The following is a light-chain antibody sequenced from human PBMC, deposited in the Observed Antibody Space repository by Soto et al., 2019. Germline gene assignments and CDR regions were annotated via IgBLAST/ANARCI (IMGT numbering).Light chain of an antibody. J-gene: IGKJ5*01. V-gene: IGKV3-11*01. CDR2: DVF. Sequence: EIVLTQAPPTLSLTPGERATLSCRASQSVSRYLAWYQQKPGQAPRLLIYDVFHRAAGIPARFSGRGFGTDFTLTISSLGPEDFAIYYCQHRSNWPLITLAQRTRLEI. CDR1: QSVSRY. CDR3: QHRSNWPLIT.